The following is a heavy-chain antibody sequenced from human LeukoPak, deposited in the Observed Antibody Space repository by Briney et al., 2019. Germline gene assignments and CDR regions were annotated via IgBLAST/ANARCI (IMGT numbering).Heavy chain of an antibody. D-gene: IGHD2-8*02. CDR2: ISGSTLAT. J-gene: IGHJ4*02. CDR3: ARLTGASNSGY. V-gene: IGHV3-23*01. Sequence: PGGSLRLSCAASGFTFSSYAISWVRQAPGKGLEWVSDISGSTLATYYVDSVKGRFTISRDNSKNTLYLQMNSLKAEDTAVYYCARLTGASNSGYWGQGTLVTVSS. CDR1: GFTFSSYA.